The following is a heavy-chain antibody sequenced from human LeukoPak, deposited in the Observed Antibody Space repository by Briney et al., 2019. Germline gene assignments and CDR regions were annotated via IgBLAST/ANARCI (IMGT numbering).Heavy chain of an antibody. J-gene: IGHJ6*02. V-gene: IGHV3-7*01. CDR1: GFTFSSYW. CDR2: IKQDGSEK. Sequence: GGSLRLSCAAPGFTFSSYWMSWVRQAPGKGLGWVANIKQDGSEKCYVDSVKGRFTISRDNAKNSLYLQMNSLRAEDTAVYYCARDQRYYGMDVWGQGTTVTVSS. CDR3: ARDQRYYGMDV.